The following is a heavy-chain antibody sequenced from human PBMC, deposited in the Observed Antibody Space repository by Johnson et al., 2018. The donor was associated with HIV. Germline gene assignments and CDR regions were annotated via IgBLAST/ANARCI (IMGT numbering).Heavy chain of an antibody. CDR1: GFTFSSYA. D-gene: IGHD3-22*01. CDR3: ARGGITMIVVVITTGAFDI. V-gene: IGHV3-30*04. Sequence: QVQLVESGGALVQPGRSLRLSCAASGFTFSSYAMHWVRQAPGKGLEWVAVISYDGSNKYYADSVKGRFTISRDNSKNTLYLQMNSLRAEDTAVYYCARGGITMIVVVITTGAFDIWGQGTMVTVSS. J-gene: IGHJ3*02. CDR2: ISYDGSNK.